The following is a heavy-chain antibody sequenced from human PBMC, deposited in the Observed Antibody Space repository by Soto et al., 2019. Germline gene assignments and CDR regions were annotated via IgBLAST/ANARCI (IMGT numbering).Heavy chain of an antibody. CDR1: GYTFTSNG. J-gene: IGHJ6*02. V-gene: IGHV1-18*01. D-gene: IGHD6-6*01. CDR2: ISAYNGNT. CDR3: ARDSGIAARPGHAYYYYGMDV. Sequence: GASVKPSCKDCGYTFTSNGISWVRQAPRQGLEWMGWISAYNGNTNYAQKLQGRVTMTTDTSTSTAYMELRSLRSDDTAVYYCARDSGIAARPGHAYYYYGMDVWGQGTTVTVSS.